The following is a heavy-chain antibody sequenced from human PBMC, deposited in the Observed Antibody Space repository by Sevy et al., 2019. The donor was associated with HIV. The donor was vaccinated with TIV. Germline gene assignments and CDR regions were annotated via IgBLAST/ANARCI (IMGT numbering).Heavy chain of an antibody. J-gene: IGHJ4*02. D-gene: IGHD2-15*01. Sequence: GGSLRLSYAASGFTFSSYWMSWVRQAPGKGLEWVANIKQDGSEKYYVDSVKGRFTISRDNAKNSLYLQMNSLRAEDTAVYYCARELCSGGSCYSGFDYWGQGTLVTVSS. V-gene: IGHV3-7*01. CDR1: GFTFSSYW. CDR2: IKQDGSEK. CDR3: ARELCSGGSCYSGFDY.